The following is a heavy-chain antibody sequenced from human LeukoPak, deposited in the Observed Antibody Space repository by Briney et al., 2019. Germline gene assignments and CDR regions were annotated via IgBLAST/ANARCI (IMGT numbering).Heavy chain of an antibody. Sequence: SETLSLTCTASNGSFSSSLYYWGWIRQPPGEGLEWIANLYYSGSTYYNPSLKSRVTISVDTSKNQFSLKLRSVTAADTAVYYCARVGGITMIVVLITDAFDIWGQGTMVTVSS. J-gene: IGHJ3*02. D-gene: IGHD3-22*01. CDR1: NGSFSSSLYY. CDR2: LYYSGST. V-gene: IGHV4-39*07. CDR3: ARVGGITMIVVLITDAFDI.